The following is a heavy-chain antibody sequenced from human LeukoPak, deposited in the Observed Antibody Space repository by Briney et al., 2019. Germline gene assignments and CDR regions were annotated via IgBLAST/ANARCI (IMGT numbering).Heavy chain of an antibody. D-gene: IGHD5-24*01. V-gene: IGHV3-23*01. CDR1: GFTFSSYA. Sequence: GGSLRLSWAASGFTFSSYAMSWVRQAPGKGLEWVSAISGSGGSTYYADSVKGRFTISRDNSKNTLYLQMNSLRAEDTAVYYCAKAGELGMATITFTDYWGQGTLVTVSS. CDR3: AKAGELGMATITFTDY. CDR2: ISGSGGST. J-gene: IGHJ4*02.